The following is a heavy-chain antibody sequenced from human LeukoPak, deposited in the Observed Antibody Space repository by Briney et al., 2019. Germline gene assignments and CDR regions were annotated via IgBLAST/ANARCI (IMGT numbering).Heavy chain of an antibody. CDR3: ARSDSSRIYYYMDV. J-gene: IGHJ6*03. CDR2: IYHSGST. CDR1: GYSISSGYY. V-gene: IGHV4-38-2*02. D-gene: IGHD6-19*01. Sequence: SETLSLTCTVSGYSISSGYYWGWIRQPPGKGLEWIGSIYHSGSTYYSPSLKSRVTISVDTSKNQFSLKLSSVTAADTAVYYCARSDSSRIYYYMDVWGKGTTVTVSS.